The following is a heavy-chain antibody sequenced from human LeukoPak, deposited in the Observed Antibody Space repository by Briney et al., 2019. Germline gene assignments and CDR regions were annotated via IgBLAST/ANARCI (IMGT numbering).Heavy chain of an antibody. CDR2: IYYSGST. D-gene: IGHD5-12*01. V-gene: IGHV4-59*01. Sequence: SETLSLTCTASGGSISSYYWSWIRQPPGKGLEWIGYIYYSGSTNYNPSLKSRVTISVDTSKNQFSLKLSSVTAADTAVYYCARVSGDSGYEAWFDPWGQGTLVTVSS. CDR3: ARVSGDSGYEAWFDP. J-gene: IGHJ5*02. CDR1: GGSISSYY.